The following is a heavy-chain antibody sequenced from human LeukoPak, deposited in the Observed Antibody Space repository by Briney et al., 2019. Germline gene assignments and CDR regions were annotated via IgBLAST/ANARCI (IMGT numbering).Heavy chain of an antibody. CDR3: ARKDGGRDGMDV. V-gene: IGHV1-2*02. CDR1: GYTFTDYY. J-gene: IGHJ6*02. CDR2: LNPNTLVT. D-gene: IGHD2-15*01. Sequence: ASVKVSCRASGYTFTDYYMHWVRQAPGQGLEWMGWLNPNTLVTKYAQHFQGRVSMTWDTSISTGYMDLHSLTSDDTAVYYCARKDGGRDGMDVWGQGTTVTVSS.